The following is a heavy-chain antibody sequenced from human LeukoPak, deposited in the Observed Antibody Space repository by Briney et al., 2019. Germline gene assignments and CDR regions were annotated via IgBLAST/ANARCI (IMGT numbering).Heavy chain of an antibody. CDR3: ARGLRRRDIVVVPAAIRYYYYYMDV. CDR2: IYTSGST. J-gene: IGHJ6*03. Sequence: PSETLSLTCTVSGGSISSYYWGWIPQPAGKGLEWIGRIYTSGSTNYNPSLNGRVTMSVDTSKNQFSLKLSSVTATDTAVYYCARGLRRRDIVVVPAAIRYYYYYMDVWGKGTTVTVSS. CDR1: GGSISSYY. V-gene: IGHV4-4*07. D-gene: IGHD2-2*01.